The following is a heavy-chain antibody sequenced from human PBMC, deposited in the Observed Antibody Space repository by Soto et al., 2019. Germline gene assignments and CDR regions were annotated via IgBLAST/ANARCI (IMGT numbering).Heavy chain of an antibody. CDR2: IDHSGIT. J-gene: IGHJ4*02. D-gene: IGHD1-26*01. CDR1: GGSFSGFY. CDR3: SRGVSVALAVQGGAPDKNYFDS. Sequence: SETLSLTCAVSGGSFSGFYWTWIRQSPGKGLEWIGEIDHSGITNHNTALKSRATMSVDTSKNQFSLKLRSVTAADTAVYYCSRGVSVALAVQGGAPDKNYFDSWSQGTLVT. V-gene: IGHV4-34*04.